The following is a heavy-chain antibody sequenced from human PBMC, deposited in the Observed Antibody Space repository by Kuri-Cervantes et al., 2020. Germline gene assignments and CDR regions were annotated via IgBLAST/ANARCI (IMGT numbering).Heavy chain of an antibody. J-gene: IGHJ5*02. CDR2: IYHSGST. D-gene: IGHD2-15*01. V-gene: IGHV4-38-2*01. Sequence: SETLSLTCGVSGYSISSGYYWGWIRQPPGKGLEWIGTIYHSGSTYYNPSLKSRVTISVDTSKNQFSLKPSSVTAADTAVYYCASYCSGGSCYLGYNWFDPWGQGTLVTVSS. CDR3: ASYCSGGSCYLGYNWFDP. CDR1: GYSISSGYY.